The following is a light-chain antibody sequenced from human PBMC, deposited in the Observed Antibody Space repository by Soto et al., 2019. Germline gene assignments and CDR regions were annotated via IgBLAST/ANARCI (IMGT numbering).Light chain of an antibody. J-gene: IGKJ4*01. Sequence: LVMTQSPATLSVSPGERATLSCSASQSVSSRYIAWYQLTPGQAPRLIIYEASSRATGIPDRFSGGGSGTDCTLTISRLEPEDFAVYYCQQFSSYPLTLGRGTKVDIK. CDR1: QSVSSRY. CDR3: QQFSSYPLT. CDR2: EAS. V-gene: IGKV3-20*01.